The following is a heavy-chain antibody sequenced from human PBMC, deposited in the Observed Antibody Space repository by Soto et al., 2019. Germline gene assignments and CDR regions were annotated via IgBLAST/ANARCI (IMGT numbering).Heavy chain of an antibody. CDR2: IYYSGST. Sequence: QVQLQESGPGLVTPSQTLSLTCTVSGGSISSRSYYWSWIRQHPGKGLEWIGYIYYSGSTYSNPSLTCRVTTAIATSKSQFSLKLSSVTAADTAVYYCARDRYYDLCSAYAHWGQGTLVTVSS. CDR3: ARDRYYDLCSAYAH. CDR1: GGSISSRSYY. J-gene: IGHJ4*02. D-gene: IGHD3-3*01. V-gene: IGHV4-31*03.